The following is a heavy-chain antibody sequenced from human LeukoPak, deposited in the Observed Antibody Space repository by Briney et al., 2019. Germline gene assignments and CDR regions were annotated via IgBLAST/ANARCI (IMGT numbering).Heavy chain of an antibody. CDR2: INHSGST. D-gene: IGHD5-24*01. V-gene: IGHV4-34*01. CDR1: GGSFSGYY. CDR3: ARDGRGGYNPFDY. J-gene: IGHJ4*02. Sequence: SETLSLTCAVYGGSFSGYYWSWIRQPPGKGLEWIGEINHSGSTNYTPSLKSRVTISVDTSKTQFSLKLSSVTAADPAVYYCARDGRGGYNPFDYWGQGTLVTVSS.